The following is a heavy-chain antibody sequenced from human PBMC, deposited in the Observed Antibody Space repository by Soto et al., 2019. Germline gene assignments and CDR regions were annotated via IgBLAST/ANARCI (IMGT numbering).Heavy chain of an antibody. CDR2: LYTGGTT. D-gene: IGHD5-12*01. V-gene: IGHV3-53*01. Sequence: VGSLRLSCASSVCSVTGNHMTCVREAPGKGLEWVSSLYTGGTTYYADSVQGRFTISRDSSKNTLFLQMDRLRVEDSAVYYCARDLATVAKGFDSWGPGTLVIVSS. J-gene: IGHJ4*02. CDR1: VCSVTGNH. CDR3: ARDLATVAKGFDS.